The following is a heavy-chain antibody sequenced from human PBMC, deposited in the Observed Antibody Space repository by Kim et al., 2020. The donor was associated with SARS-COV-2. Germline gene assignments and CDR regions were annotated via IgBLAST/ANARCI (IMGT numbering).Heavy chain of an antibody. CDR2: IYYSGST. D-gene: IGHD3-10*01. Sequence: SETLSLTCTVSGGSISSGGYYWSWIRQHPGKGLEWIGYIYYSGSTYYNPSLKSRVTISVDTSKNQFSLKLSSVTAADTAVYYCARSYYYGSVDYFDYWGQGTLVTVSS. CDR3: ARSYYYGSVDYFDY. CDR1: GGSISSGGYY. J-gene: IGHJ4*02. V-gene: IGHV4-31*03.